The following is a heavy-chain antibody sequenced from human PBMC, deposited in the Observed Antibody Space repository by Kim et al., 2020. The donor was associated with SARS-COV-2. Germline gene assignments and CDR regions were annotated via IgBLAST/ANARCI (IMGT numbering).Heavy chain of an antibody. D-gene: IGHD6-19*01. CDR3: ARGGAVAGKNYYYYGMDV. V-gene: IGHV3-53*01. Sequence: GGSLRLSCAASGFTVSSNYMSWVRQAPGKGLEWVAVIYSGVSTYYADSVKCRFTSSRDNSKNTLYLQMNSLRAEDTAVYYCARGGAVAGKNYYYYGMDVWGQGTTVTVSS. J-gene: IGHJ6*02. CDR2: IYSGVST. CDR1: GFTVSSNY.